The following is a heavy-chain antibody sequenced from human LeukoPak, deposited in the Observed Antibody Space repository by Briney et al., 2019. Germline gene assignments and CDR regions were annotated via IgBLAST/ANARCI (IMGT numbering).Heavy chain of an antibody. J-gene: IGHJ4*02. V-gene: IGHV4-39*01. CDR3: ARVKWELLRPSSPSTLDY. D-gene: IGHD1-26*01. Sequence: SETLSLTCTVSGGSISSSSYYWGWIRQPPGKGLEWIGSIYYSGSTYYNPSLKSRVTISVDTSKNQFSLKLSSVTAADTAVYYCARVKWELLRPSSPSTLDYWGQGTLVTVSS. CDR1: GGSISSSSYY. CDR2: IYYSGST.